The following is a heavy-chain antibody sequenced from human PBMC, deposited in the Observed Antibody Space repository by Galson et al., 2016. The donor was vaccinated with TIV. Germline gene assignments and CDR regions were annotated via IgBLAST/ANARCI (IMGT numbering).Heavy chain of an antibody. CDR2: ISNSGSSI. J-gene: IGHJ4*02. V-gene: IGHV3-11*01. CDR1: GFSFSDYY. Sequence: SLRLSCAASGFSFSDYYMSWIRQAPGKGLEWISYISNSGSSIYYADSVKGRFSISRDNAKNSLYLQMNSLRAEDTALYYCATIRYFSYFDSWGQGTLVTVSS. CDR3: ATIRYFSYFDS. D-gene: IGHD3-9*01.